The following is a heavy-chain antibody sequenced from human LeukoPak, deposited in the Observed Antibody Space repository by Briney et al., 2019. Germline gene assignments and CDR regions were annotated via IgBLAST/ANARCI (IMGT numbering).Heavy chain of an antibody. V-gene: IGHV3-74*01. D-gene: IGHD6-19*01. CDR1: GFTFSSYW. CDR3: ARVAASSGGHFDY. Sequence: GGSLRLSCAASGFTFSSYWLHWVRQGPGKGHVWVSYINSDGSSTNYADSVRGRFTISRDNAKSTLYLQMNSLRAEDTAVYYCARVAASSGGHFDYWGQGTLVTASS. J-gene: IGHJ4*02. CDR2: INSDGSST.